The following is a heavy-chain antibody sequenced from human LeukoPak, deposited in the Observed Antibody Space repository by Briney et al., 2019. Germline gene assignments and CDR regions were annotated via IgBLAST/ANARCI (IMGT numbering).Heavy chain of an antibody. CDR2: IIPIFGTA. J-gene: IGHJ4*02. V-gene: IGHV1-69*13. Sequence: SVKVSCKASGGTFSSYAISWVRQAPGQGLEWMGGIIPIFGTANYAQKFQGRVTITADESTSTAYMELSSLRSEDTAVYYCARGGEYSSYDWNYFDYWGQGTLVTVSS. CDR1: GGTFSSYA. D-gene: IGHD5-12*01. CDR3: ARGGEYSSYDWNYFDY.